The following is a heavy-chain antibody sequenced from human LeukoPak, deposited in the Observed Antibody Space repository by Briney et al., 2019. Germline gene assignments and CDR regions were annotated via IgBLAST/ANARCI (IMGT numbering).Heavy chain of an antibody. J-gene: IGHJ4*02. CDR1: GGSFSGYY. V-gene: IGHV4-34*01. Sequence: SETLSLTCAVYGGSFSGYYWSWIRQPPGKGLEWIGEINHSGSTNYNPSLKSRVTISVDTSKNQFSLKLSSVTAADTAVYYCARRGRSSSGYLRNWGQGTLVTVSS. CDR2: INHSGST. D-gene: IGHD3-22*01. CDR3: ARRGRSSSGYLRN.